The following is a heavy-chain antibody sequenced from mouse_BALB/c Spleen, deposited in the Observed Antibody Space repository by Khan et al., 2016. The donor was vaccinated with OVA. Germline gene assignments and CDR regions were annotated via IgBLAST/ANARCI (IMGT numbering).Heavy chain of an antibody. V-gene: IGHV1S81*02. Sequence: QVQLVESGAELVKPGASVKLSCKASGYTFTSYYMYWVKQRPGQGLEWIGEINPNNGDTNFNEKFKSKATLTADKSSSTAYMQLSSLTSEDSAVYYCTRAGYGAFAYWGQGGLVTVSA. CDR3: TRAGYGAFAY. CDR2: INPNNGDT. CDR1: GYTFTSYY. J-gene: IGHJ3*01. D-gene: IGHD1-1*02.